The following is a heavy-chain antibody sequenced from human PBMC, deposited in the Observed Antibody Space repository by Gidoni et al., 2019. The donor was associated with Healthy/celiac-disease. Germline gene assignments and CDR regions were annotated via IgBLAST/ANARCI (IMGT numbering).Heavy chain of an antibody. Sequence: QVQLRESRPGLVKPSETLSLPCSVSGRPLSSGYYYWSWIRQPPGKGLEWIGYIYYSGSTYYNTSLKSRVTISVDTSKNQFSLNLSSVTAADTAVYYCAIDPAPAFYCGGDCSHWGQGILVTVSS. J-gene: IGHJ4*02. CDR1: GRPLSSGYYY. V-gene: IGHV4-30-4*01. D-gene: IGHD2-21*02. CDR2: IYYSGST. CDR3: AIDPAPAFYCGGDCSH.